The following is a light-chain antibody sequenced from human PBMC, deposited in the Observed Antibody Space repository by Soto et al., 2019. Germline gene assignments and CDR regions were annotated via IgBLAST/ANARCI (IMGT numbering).Light chain of an antibody. V-gene: IGKV3-15*01. CDR1: RTVSSN. Sequence: EIVMTQSPATLSVSPGERATLSCRGSRTVSSNLAWYQQKPGQAPRLLIYGASTRATGIPARFSGSGSGTEFTLIISSLQSEDFAVYYCQHYNNWPPWTFGQGTKVDNK. CDR2: GAS. J-gene: IGKJ1*01. CDR3: QHYNNWPPWT.